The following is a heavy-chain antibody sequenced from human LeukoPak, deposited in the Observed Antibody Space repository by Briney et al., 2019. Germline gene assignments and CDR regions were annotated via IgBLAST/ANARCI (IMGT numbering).Heavy chain of an antibody. Sequence: SVKVSCKASGGTFSSYAISWVRQAPGQGLEWMGRIIPILGIANYAQKFQGRVTMTTDTSTSTAYMELRSLRSDDTAVYYCARDDIVVVPAAFGYWGQGTLVTVSS. J-gene: IGHJ4*02. CDR2: IIPILGIA. CDR3: ARDDIVVVPAAFGY. V-gene: IGHV1-69*04. D-gene: IGHD2-2*01. CDR1: GGTFSSYA.